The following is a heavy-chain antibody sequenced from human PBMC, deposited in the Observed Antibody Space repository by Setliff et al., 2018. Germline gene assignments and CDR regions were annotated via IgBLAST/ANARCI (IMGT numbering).Heavy chain of an antibody. D-gene: IGHD5-12*01. V-gene: IGHV4-39*02. Sequence: LSLTCTVSGGSISDNNYYWGWIRQSPGKELEWIGGISHSANKYYNPSFRTGVTISVDMSKNQFFLNLDSVTAADTALYYCARESRFGCSGYDCAFDYWGQGMLVTVSS. CDR3: ARESRFGCSGYDCAFDY. J-gene: IGHJ4*02. CDR1: GGSISDNNYY. CDR2: ISHSANK.